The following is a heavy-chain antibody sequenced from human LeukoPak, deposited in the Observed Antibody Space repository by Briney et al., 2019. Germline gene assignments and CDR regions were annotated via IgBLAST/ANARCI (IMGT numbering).Heavy chain of an antibody. CDR1: GGSFSGYY. J-gene: IGHJ4*02. V-gene: IGHV4-34*01. CDR2: INHSGST. Sequence: SETLSLTCAVYGGSFSGYYWSWIRQPPGKGLEWIGEINHSGSTNYNPSLKSRVTISVDTSKNQFSLKLSSVTAADTAVYYCARGNGTHYFDYWGQGTLVTVPS. CDR3: ARGNGTHYFDY.